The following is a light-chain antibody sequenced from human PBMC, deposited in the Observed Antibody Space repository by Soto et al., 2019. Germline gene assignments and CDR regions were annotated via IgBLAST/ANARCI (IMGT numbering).Light chain of an antibody. V-gene: IGKV1-5*03. CDR1: QTISSW. J-gene: IGKJ5*01. CDR2: KAS. CDR3: QQSYSTPIT. Sequence: DIQMTHSPSTLSGSVGDRVTITCRASQTISSWLAWYQQKPGKAPKLLIYKASTLQSGVPSRFSGSGSGTDFTLTISSLQPEDFATYYCQQSYSTPITFGQGTRLEIK.